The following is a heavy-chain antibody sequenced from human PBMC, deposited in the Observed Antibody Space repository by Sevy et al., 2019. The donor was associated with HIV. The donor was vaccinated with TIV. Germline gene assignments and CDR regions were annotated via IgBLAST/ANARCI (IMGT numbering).Heavy chain of an antibody. CDR1: GFSFRDNY. CDR3: AGGKYWFDP. Sequence: GGSLRLSCAAPGFSFRDNYITWIRQAPGKGLEWVSLISPSGKTISYADSVKGRFTISKDNAKNSLYLQMNSLRVEDTAVYYCAGGKYWFDPWGQGTLVTVSS. J-gene: IGHJ5*02. V-gene: IGHV3-11*04. CDR2: ISPSGKTI.